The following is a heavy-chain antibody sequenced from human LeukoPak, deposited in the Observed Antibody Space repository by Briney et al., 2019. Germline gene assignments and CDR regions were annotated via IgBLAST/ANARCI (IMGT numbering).Heavy chain of an antibody. V-gene: IGHV4-59*01. CDR3: ATSSSAYSPNWFDP. Sequence: SETLSLTCTVSDGSISSYFWSWIRQPPGEGLEWIGYIYYSGSTNYNPSLKSRVTISVDTSKNQISLKLSSVTAADTALYYCATSSSAYSPNWFDPWGQGTLVTVSS. CDR2: IYYSGST. CDR1: DGSISSYF. J-gene: IGHJ5*02. D-gene: IGHD3-16*01.